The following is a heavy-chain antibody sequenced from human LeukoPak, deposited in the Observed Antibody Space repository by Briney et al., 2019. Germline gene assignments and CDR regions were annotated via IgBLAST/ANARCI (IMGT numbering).Heavy chain of an antibody. CDR3: ANNVLRYFDWLPKLANYYYYYMDV. Sequence: SETMSLTCTVSGGSISSSSYYWGWIRQPPGKGLEWIGSIYYSGSTYYNPSLKSRVTISVDTSKNQFSLKLSSVTAADTAVYYCANNVLRYFDWLPKLANYYYYYMDVWGKGTTVTVSS. CDR2: IYYSGST. D-gene: IGHD3-9*01. CDR1: GGSISSSSYY. V-gene: IGHV4-39*01. J-gene: IGHJ6*03.